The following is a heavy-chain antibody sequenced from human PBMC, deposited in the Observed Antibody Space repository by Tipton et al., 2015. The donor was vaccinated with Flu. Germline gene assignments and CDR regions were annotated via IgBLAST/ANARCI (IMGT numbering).Heavy chain of an antibody. V-gene: IGHV4-38-2*02. J-gene: IGHJ2*01. CDR2: IHYSGSP. CDR3: ARMRARDCTLGVCYLWWFDL. CDR1: GDSMRRDYF. D-gene: IGHD2-8*01. Sequence: LRFSCTVSGDSMRRDYFWGWIRQAPGKGLEWIGNIHYSGSPHYNPSLKSRVTISIDTSKNQFSLRLTSVTAEDTAVYYCARMRARDCTLGVCYLWWFDLWGRGTLVTVSS.